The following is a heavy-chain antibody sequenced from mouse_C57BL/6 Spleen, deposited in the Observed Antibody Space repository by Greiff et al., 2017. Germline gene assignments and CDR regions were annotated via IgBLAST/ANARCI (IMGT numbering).Heavy chain of an antibody. CDR2: IHPSNSDT. V-gene: IGHV1-74*01. CDR1: GYTFTSYW. J-gene: IGHJ4*01. D-gene: IGHD2-5*01. CDR3: ALSSYYSNYDAMDY. Sequence: VQLQQPGAELVKPGASVKVSCKASGYTFTSYWLHWVKQRPGQGLEWIGRIHPSNSDTNYNQKFKGKATLTVDKYSSTAYMQLSSLTSEDSAVYYCALSSYYSNYDAMDYWGQGTSVTVSS.